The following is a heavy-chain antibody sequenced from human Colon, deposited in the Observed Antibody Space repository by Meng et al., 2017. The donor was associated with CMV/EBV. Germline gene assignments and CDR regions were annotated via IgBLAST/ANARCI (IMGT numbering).Heavy chain of an antibody. V-gene: IGHV3-30*02. J-gene: IGHJ4*02. CDR1: GFPIRSYG. D-gene: IGHD1-1*01. CDR2: IRHDGNTQ. Sequence: GGSLRLSCVASGFPIRSYGMHWVRQAPGRGLEWMAYIRHDGNTQYYADSLKGRFTVSRDNSKNTVYLQMDSLRVDDTAVYYCAEEGVEIEPFFDYWGQGTLVTVSS. CDR3: AEEGVEIEPFFDY.